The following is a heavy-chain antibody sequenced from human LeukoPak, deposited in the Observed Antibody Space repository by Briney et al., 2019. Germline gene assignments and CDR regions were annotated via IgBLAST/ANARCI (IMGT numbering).Heavy chain of an antibody. D-gene: IGHD6-13*01. CDR2: TYYRSKWYY. J-gene: IGHJ4*02. CDR1: GDSVSSNSAA. CDR3: ARDLAYSTSWLTIDY. Sequence: SQTLSLTCAISGDSVSSNSAAWNWIRQSPSRGLEWLGRTYYRSKWYYDYAVSVKSRITINPDTSNNQFSLRLNSVTPEDTAVYYCARDLAYSTSWLTIDYWGQGTLVTVSS. V-gene: IGHV6-1*01.